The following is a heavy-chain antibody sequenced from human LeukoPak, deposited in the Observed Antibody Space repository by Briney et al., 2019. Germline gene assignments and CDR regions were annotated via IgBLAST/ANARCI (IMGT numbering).Heavy chain of an antibody. D-gene: IGHD3-16*02. CDR1: GYTFTSYY. J-gene: IGHJ4*02. CDR2: IHPSTENP. CDR3: ARAYQRLGELSLPDY. Sequence: ASVKVSCKASGYTFTSYYMHWVRQATGQGLEWRGWIHPSTENPTNAQGYTGRYVFSLDTSVSTTYLQISSLKAEDTAVYYCARAYQRLGELSLPDYWGQGTLVTVSS. V-gene: IGHV7-4-1*02.